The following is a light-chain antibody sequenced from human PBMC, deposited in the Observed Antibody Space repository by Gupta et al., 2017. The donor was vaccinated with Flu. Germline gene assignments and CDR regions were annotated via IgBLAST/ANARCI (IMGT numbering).Light chain of an antibody. CDR2: RAS. V-gene: IGKV1-5*03. Sequence: DIQMTQSPSTLSASVGDRVTITCRASQSISNWLAWYQQKPGKAPKLLIYRASGLETGVPSRFSGSGSGTEFTLTISSLQPDYFATYYCQQFSSYSYTFGQGTKLEIQ. J-gene: IGKJ2*01. CDR3: QQFSSYSYT. CDR1: QSISNW.